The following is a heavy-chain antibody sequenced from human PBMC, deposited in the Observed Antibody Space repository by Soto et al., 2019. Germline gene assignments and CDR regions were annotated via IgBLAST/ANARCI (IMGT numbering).Heavy chain of an antibody. V-gene: IGHV4-31*03. CDR3: ARKQAGYFYGIDY. D-gene: IGHD3-10*01. CDR1: SGSITSGGYY. Sequence: SETLSLTCTVSSGSITSGGYYWSWIRQHPGKGLEWLGYIYDSGSTFYNPSLKSRITLSVDTSKNQFSLKLSSVTVADTAVYFCARKQAGYFYGIDYWGXGTLVNVSS. CDR2: IYDSGST. J-gene: IGHJ4*02.